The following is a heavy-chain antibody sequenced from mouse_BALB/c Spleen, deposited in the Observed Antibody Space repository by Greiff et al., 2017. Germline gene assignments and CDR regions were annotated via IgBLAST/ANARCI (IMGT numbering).Heavy chain of an antibody. CDR2: IDPENGDT. CDR1: GFNFTGYC. D-gene: IGHD5-2*01. Sequence: VQLKQSGAELVRPGASVKLSCTASGFNFTGYCMHWVKQRPEQGLEWIGWIDPENGDTEYAPKFQGKATMTADTSSNTAYLQLSSLTSEDTAVYYCNGGIRSAWFAYWGQGTLVTVSA. V-gene: IGHV14-4*02. CDR3: NGGIRSAWFAY. J-gene: IGHJ3*01.